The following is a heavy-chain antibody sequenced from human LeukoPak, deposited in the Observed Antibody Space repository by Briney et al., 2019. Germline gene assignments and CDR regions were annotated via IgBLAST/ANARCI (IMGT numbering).Heavy chain of an antibody. CDR3: TTAYCSSTSCYVWHDY. CDR1: GFTFSNDW. D-gene: IGHD2-2*01. Sequence: GGSLRLSCAASGFTFSNDWMNWVRQAPGKGLEWVGRIISKIDGRATDYAAPVKGRFTISRDDSKNTLYLQMNSLKTEDTAVYYCTTAYCSSTSCYVWHDYWGQGTLVTVSS. V-gene: IGHV3-15*07. J-gene: IGHJ4*02. CDR2: IISKIDGRAT.